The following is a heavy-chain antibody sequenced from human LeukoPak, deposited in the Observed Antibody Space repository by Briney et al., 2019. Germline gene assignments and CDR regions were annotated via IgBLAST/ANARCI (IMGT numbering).Heavy chain of an antibody. Sequence: SQTLSLTCAVSGCPISSGGFSWSWIRPPPGKGLEWIGYIYHSGSTYYNPSLKSRVTISVDRSKNQFSLKLSSVAAADTAVYYCARGFYSSSWHGVGAFDIWGQGTMVTVSS. CDR1: GCPISSGGFS. CDR3: ARGFYSSSWHGVGAFDI. CDR2: IYHSGST. J-gene: IGHJ3*02. D-gene: IGHD6-13*01. V-gene: IGHV4-30-2*01.